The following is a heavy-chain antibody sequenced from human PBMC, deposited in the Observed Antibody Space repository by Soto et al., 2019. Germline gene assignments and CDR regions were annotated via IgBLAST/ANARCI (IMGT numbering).Heavy chain of an antibody. CDR2: INHSGST. D-gene: IGHD5-12*01. J-gene: IGHJ6*02. Sequence: PSETLSLTCAVYGGSFSGYYWSWIRQPPGKGLEWIGEINHSGSTNYNPSLKSRVTISVDTSKNQFSLKLSSVTAADTAVYYCARYSGYETDLYYYYYGMDVWGQGTTVTVSS. CDR3: ARYSGYETDLYYYYYGMDV. CDR1: GGSFSGYY. V-gene: IGHV4-34*01.